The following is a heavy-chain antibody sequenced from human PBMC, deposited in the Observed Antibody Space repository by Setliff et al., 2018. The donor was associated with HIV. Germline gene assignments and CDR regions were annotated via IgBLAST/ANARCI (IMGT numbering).Heavy chain of an antibody. CDR2: INVGTGNT. J-gene: IGHJ4*02. CDR1: GYTFTNYA. Sequence: ASVKVSCKASGYTFTNYAIHWVRQAPGQRLEWMGWINVGTGNTKYSQEFQGRVTITRDTSASTAYMELSSLRSEDMAVYYCARGSGGFDYWGQGTLVTVSS. V-gene: IGHV1-3*03. CDR3: ARGSGGFDY.